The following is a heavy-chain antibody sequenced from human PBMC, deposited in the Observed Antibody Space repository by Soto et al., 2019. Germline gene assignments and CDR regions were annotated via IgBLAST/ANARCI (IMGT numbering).Heavy chain of an antibody. Sequence: GESLKISCKGSGYTFTSYWITWVRQMPGEGLEWMGRIDLSDSYTKYSPSFQGHVTISADKSINTAYLQWSSLKASDTAMYYCARNSYSTSWDYFDNWGQGTLVTVSS. V-gene: IGHV5-10-1*01. J-gene: IGHJ4*02. D-gene: IGHD6-13*01. CDR3: ARNSYSTSWDYFDN. CDR2: IDLSDSYT. CDR1: GYTFTSYW.